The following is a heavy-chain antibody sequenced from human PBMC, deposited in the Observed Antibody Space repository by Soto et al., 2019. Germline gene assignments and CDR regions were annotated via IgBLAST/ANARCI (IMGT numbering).Heavy chain of an antibody. CDR3: AREKRGAFDI. D-gene: IGHD3-16*01. Sequence: EVQLVESGGGLVKPGGSLRLSCAASGFTFSYYSMNWVRQAPGKGLECVSSISSSSSYIYYVDSVKGRFTISRDNAKNSLYLQMNSLRAEDTAVYYCAREKRGAFDIWGQGTMVTVSS. J-gene: IGHJ3*02. CDR2: ISSSSSYI. V-gene: IGHV3-21*01. CDR1: GFTFSYYS.